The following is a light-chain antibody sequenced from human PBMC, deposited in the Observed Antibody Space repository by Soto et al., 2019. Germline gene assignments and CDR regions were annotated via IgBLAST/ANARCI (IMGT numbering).Light chain of an antibody. J-gene: IGKJ1*01. CDR2: DAS. Sequence: DIQMTQSPSSLSASVGDRVTITCQASQDISNYLNWYQQKAGKAPKLLINDASNLETGVPSRFSGSGSGTDFTFSISSLQPEDNATYYCQQYDNLPWTFGQGTKVEIK. V-gene: IGKV1-33*01. CDR1: QDISNY. CDR3: QQYDNLPWT.